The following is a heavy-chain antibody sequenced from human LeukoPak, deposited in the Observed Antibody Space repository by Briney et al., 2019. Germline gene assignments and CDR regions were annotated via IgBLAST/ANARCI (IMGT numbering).Heavy chain of an antibody. J-gene: IGHJ4*02. Sequence: SVRVSCKASGGTFTSYAISWVGQAPGQGLEWMGGIIPIVGIANYAQKFQGRGTITADKSTSPAYMELSSLRSGATAVYYCASGDFYGYYFDYWGQGTLVTVSS. V-gene: IGHV1-69*10. CDR2: IIPIVGIA. CDR1: GGTFTSYA. CDR3: ASGDFYGYYFDY. D-gene: IGHD2/OR15-2a*01.